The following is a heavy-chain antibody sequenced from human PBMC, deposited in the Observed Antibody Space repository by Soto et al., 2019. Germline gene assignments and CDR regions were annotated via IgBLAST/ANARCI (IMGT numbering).Heavy chain of an antibody. V-gene: IGHV1-3*01. CDR2: INAGNGNT. CDR1: GYTFTSYA. Sequence: QVQLVQSGAEVKKPGASVKVSCKASGYTFTSYAMHWVRQAPGQRLEWMGWINAGNGNTKYSQKFQGRVTITRDTYASTGYMELSSMRSEDTAGDYCARDHDGSGSLYYWGQGTLVTVSS. CDR3: ARDHDGSGSLYY. J-gene: IGHJ4*02. D-gene: IGHD3-10*01.